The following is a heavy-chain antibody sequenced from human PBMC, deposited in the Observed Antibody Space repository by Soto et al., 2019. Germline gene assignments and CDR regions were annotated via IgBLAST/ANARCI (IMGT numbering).Heavy chain of an antibody. CDR3: ARERYSGYVAVDAFDI. CDR2: INAGNGNT. D-gene: IGHD5-12*01. V-gene: IGHV1-3*01. J-gene: IGHJ3*02. CDR1: GYTFTSYY. Sequence: ASVKVSCKASGYTFTSYYMHWVRQAPGQGLEWMGWINAGNGNTKYSQKFQGRVTITRETSASTAYMELSSLRSEDTAVYYCARERYSGYVAVDAFDIWGQGTMVPVSS.